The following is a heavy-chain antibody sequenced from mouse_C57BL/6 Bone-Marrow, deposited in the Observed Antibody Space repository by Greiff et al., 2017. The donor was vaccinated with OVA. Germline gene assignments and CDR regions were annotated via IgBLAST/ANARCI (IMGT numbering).Heavy chain of an antibody. Sequence: QVQLKQPGAELVKPGASVKLSCKASGYTFTSYWMHWVKQRPGQGLEWIGMIHPNSGSTNYNEKFKSKATLTVDKSSSTAYMQLSSLTSEDSAVYYCARYYGSSYGYYFDYWGQGTTLTVSS. CDR1: GYTFTSYW. J-gene: IGHJ2*01. CDR3: ARYYGSSYGYYFDY. CDR2: IHPNSGST. V-gene: IGHV1-64*01. D-gene: IGHD1-1*01.